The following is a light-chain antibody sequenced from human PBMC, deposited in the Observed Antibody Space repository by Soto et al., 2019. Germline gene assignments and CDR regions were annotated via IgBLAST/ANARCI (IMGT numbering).Light chain of an antibody. CDR1: QIVLYRSKNKNY. V-gene: IGKV4-1*01. CDR2: WAS. Sequence: DIVMTQSPDSLAASLGERATINCKWSQIVLYRSKNKNYLAWYQQKPGQPPKLLIYWASTRESGVPDRFSGSGSGTDFTLTISSLQAGDAAVYYCQQDYRPPPAFGGGTKVDIK. J-gene: IGKJ4*02. CDR3: QQDYRPPPA.